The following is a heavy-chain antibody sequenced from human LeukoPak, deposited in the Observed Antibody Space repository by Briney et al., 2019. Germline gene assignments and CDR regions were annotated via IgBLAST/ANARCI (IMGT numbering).Heavy chain of an antibody. D-gene: IGHD5-12*01. J-gene: IGHJ3*02. Sequence: ASVKVSCKASGYTFTCYYMHWVRQAPGQGLEWMGWINPNSGGTNYAQKFQGRVTMTRDTSISTAYMELSRLRSDDTAVYYCARKSLRFDAFDIWGQGTMVTVSS. V-gene: IGHV1-2*02. CDR3: ARKSLRFDAFDI. CDR1: GYTFTCYY. CDR2: INPNSGGT.